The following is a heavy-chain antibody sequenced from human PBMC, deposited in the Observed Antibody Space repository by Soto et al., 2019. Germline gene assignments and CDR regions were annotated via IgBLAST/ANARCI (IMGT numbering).Heavy chain of an antibody. V-gene: IGHV3-30*18. Sequence: PGGSLRLSCAASGVTFGNYGMHWVRQAPGKGLEWVAVISYDGSNKYYADSVKGRFTISRDNSKNTLYLQMNSLRAEDTAVYYCAKDRGGSRPSYYYYYGMDVWGQGTTVTVSS. CDR2: ISYDGSNK. CDR3: AKDRGGSRPSYYYYYGMDV. CDR1: GVTFGNYG. D-gene: IGHD1-26*01. J-gene: IGHJ6*02.